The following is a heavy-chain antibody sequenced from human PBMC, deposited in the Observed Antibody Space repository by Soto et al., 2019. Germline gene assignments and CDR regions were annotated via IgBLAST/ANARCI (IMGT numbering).Heavy chain of an antibody. V-gene: IGHV4-39*01. CDR3: AIWYYDFWSGYSKSPNIRIVYYYYYGMDV. CDR1: GGSISSSSYY. D-gene: IGHD3-3*01. Sequence: SETLSLTCTVSGGSISSSSYYWGWIRQPPGKGQEWIGSIYYSGSTYYNPSLKSRVTISVDTSKNQFSMKLSSVTAADTAVYYCAIWYYDFWSGYSKSPNIRIVYYYYYGMDVWGQGTTVTVSS. J-gene: IGHJ6*02. CDR2: IYYSGST.